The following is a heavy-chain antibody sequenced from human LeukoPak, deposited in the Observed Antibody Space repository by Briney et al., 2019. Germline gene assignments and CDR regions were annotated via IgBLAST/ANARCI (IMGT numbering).Heavy chain of an antibody. CDR2: IIPIFGTA. CDR3: ARGHTAMVTWSFDY. CDR1: GGTFSSYA. D-gene: IGHD5-18*01. V-gene: IGHV1-69*13. J-gene: IGHJ4*02. Sequence: SVKVSRKASGGTFSSYAISWVRQAPGQGLEWMGGIIPIFGTANYAQKFQGRVTITADESTSTAYMELSSLRSEDTAVYYCARGHTAMVTWSFDYWGQGTLVTVSS.